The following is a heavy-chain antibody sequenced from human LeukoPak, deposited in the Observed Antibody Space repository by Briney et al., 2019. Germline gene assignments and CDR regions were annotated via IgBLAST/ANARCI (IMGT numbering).Heavy chain of an antibody. CDR3: AKGAIPIFDY. V-gene: IGHV4-30-2*01. J-gene: IGHJ4*02. Sequence: SETLSLTCTVSGGSISSGGYYWSWIRQPPGKGLEWIGYIYHSGSTYYNPSLKSRVTISVDRSKNQLSLKLSSVTAADTAVYYCAKGAIPIFDYWGQGTLVTVSS. CDR2: IYHSGST. CDR1: GGSISSGGYY. D-gene: IGHD4/OR15-4a*01.